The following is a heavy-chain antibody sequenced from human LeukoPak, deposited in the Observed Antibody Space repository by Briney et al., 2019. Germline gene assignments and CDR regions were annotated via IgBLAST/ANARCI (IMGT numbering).Heavy chain of an antibody. CDR3: ARAITGSTFDI. J-gene: IGHJ3*02. V-gene: IGHV4-61*09. CDR2: IYIIGRP. D-gene: IGHD1-14*01. CDR1: AVSVTSGAFY. Sequence: SETLSLTCTVSAVSVTSGAFYWDWLRQPAGRGLEWIGHIYIIGRPASNPSLTSRVNISLDTSKNQFSLNLRSVTAEDTAVYYCARAITGSTFDIWGQGTLVTVSS.